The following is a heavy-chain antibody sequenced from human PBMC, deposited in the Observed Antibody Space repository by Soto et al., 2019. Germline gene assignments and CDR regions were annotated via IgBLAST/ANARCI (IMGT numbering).Heavy chain of an antibody. Sequence: QVQLVESGGGVVQPGRSLRLSCAASGFTFSSYGMHWVRQAPGKGMEWVAVICYYGSNKYYADSVKGRFTISRDKSKNPLYRQMNSLRAEDTAVYDCARESTLYDIVAGYYIYGMDVWGQGTTVTVSS. CDR3: ARESTLYDIVAGYYIYGMDV. J-gene: IGHJ6*02. V-gene: IGHV3-33*01. CDR2: ICYYGSNK. D-gene: IGHD3-9*01. CDR1: GFTFSSYG.